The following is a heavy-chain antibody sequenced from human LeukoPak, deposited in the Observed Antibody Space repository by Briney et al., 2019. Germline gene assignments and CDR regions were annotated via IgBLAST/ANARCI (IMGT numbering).Heavy chain of an antibody. V-gene: IGHV4-59*08. J-gene: IGHJ4*02. D-gene: IGHD5-24*01. CDR1: GGSIRGTY. CDR2: IYNSATT. CDR3: ARLGRFDGYIFDY. Sequence: SETLSLTCTVSGGSIRGTYWSWIRQTPVKGLEWIAYIYNSATTNYNPSLKSRVTISVDTSKNQVSLNLTSVTAADTAVYYCARLGRFDGYIFDYWGQGNLVNVSS.